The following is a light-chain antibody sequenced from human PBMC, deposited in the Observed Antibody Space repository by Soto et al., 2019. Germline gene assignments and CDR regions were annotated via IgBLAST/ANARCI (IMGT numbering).Light chain of an antibody. CDR1: QSVSSSY. V-gene: IGKV3-20*01. Sequence: EIVLTQSPGTLSLSPGERATLSCRASQSVSSSYLAWYQQKPGQAPRLLIYDASSRATGIPDRFSGSGSGTDFTLTISRLEPEDFAVYYCQQYGTPRSVTFGQGTRL. J-gene: IGKJ5*01. CDR3: QQYGTPRSVT. CDR2: DAS.